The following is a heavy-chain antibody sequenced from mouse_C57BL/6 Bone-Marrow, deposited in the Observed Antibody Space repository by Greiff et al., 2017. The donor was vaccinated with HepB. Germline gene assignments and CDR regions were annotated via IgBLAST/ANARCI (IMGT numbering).Heavy chain of an antibody. CDR2: INPNNGGT. V-gene: IGHV1-26*01. D-gene: IGHD2-5*01. Sequence: VQLQQSGPELVKPGASVKISCKASGYTFTDYYMNWVKQSHGKSLEWIGDINPNNGGTSYNQKFKGKATLTVDKSSSTAYMYLRSLTSEDSAVYYCARVSNYGWFAYWGQGTLVTASA. CDR3: ARVSNYGWFAY. CDR1: GYTFTDYY. J-gene: IGHJ3*01.